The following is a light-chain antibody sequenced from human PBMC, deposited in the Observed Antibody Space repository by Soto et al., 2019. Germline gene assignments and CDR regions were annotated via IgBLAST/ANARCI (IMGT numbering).Light chain of an antibody. Sequence: QSVLTQPPSVSGAPGQRVTISCTGSISNIGAGYDVHWYQQLPGTAPKLLIYANTNRPSGVPDRFSGSKSGTSASLAITGLQAEDEADYHCKSYDSSLSGSIVFGTGTKVTVL. V-gene: IGLV1-40*01. CDR3: KSYDSSLSGSIV. J-gene: IGLJ1*01. CDR1: ISNIGAGYD. CDR2: ANT.